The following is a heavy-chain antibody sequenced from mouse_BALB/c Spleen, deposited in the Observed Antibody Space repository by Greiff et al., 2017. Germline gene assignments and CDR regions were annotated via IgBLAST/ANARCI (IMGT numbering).Heavy chain of an antibody. J-gene: IGHJ2*01. Sequence: EVKLVESGGGLVQPGGSLRLSCATSGFTFTDYYMSWVRQPPGKALEWLGFIRNKANGYTTEYSASVKGRFTISRDNSQSILYLQMNTLRAEDSATYYCARVSGFDYWGQGTTLTVSS. CDR1: GFTFTDYY. CDR2: IRNKANGYTT. CDR3: ARVSGFDY. V-gene: IGHV7-3*02.